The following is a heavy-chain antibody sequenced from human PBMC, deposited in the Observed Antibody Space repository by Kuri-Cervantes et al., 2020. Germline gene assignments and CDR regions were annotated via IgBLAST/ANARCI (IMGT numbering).Heavy chain of an antibody. V-gene: IGHV1-69*13. CDR2: IIPIFGTA. D-gene: IGHD6-6*01. J-gene: IGHJ5*02. CDR1: GGTFSSYA. CDR3: ARGKSIAARRAYSHWFDP. Sequence: SVKVSCKASGGTFSSYAISWVRQAPGQGLEWMGGIIPIFGTANYAQKFQGRVTITADESTSTAYMELSSLRSEDTAVYYCARGKSIAARRAYSHWFDPWGQGTLVTVSS.